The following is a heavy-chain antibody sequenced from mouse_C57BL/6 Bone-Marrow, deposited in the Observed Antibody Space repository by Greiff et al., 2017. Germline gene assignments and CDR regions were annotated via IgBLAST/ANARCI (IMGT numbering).Heavy chain of an antibody. CDR3: ARDGSSLYWYFDV. CDR1: GYTFTSYG. J-gene: IGHJ1*03. CDR2: IYPRSGNT. D-gene: IGHD1-1*01. V-gene: IGHV1-81*01. Sequence: VQLVESGAELARPGASVKLSCKASGYTFTSYGISWVKQRTGQGLEWIGEIYPRSGNTYYNEKFKGKATLTADKSSSTAYMELRSLTSEDSAVXFCARDGSSLYWYFDVWGTGTTVTVSS.